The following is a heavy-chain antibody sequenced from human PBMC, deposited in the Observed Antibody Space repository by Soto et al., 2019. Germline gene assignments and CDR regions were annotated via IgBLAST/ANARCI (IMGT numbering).Heavy chain of an antibody. CDR3: AKGSRYCSGANCYSHSHY. J-gene: IGHJ4*02. Sequence: GGSLRLSCAASGFTFSIYGMHWVRQAPGKGLEWVAVISYDGSNKYYADSVKGRFTISRDNSKNTLYLQMNSLRAEDTAVYYCAKGSRYCSGANCYSHSHYGGQGT. CDR2: ISYDGSNK. V-gene: IGHV3-30*18. CDR1: GFTFSIYG. D-gene: IGHD2-15*01.